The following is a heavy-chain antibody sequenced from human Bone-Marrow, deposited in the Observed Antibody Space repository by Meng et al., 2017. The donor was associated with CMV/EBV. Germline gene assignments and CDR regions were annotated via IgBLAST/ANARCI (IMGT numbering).Heavy chain of an antibody. Sequence: VRVVDGGVGGVQRGRSLRLACAASGFTFSSYAMHWVRQAPGKGLEWVAVISYDGSNKYYADSVKGRFTISRDNSKNTLYLQMNSLRAEDTAVYYCARDLESLYFDYWGQGTLVTVSS. CDR2: ISYDGSNK. CDR1: GFTFSSYA. J-gene: IGHJ4*02. CDR3: ARDLESLYFDY. V-gene: IGHV3-30-3*01. D-gene: IGHD5-24*01.